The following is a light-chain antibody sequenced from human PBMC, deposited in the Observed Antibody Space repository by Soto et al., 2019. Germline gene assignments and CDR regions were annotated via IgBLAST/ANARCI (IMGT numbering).Light chain of an antibody. CDR3: QQYNNWPLT. J-gene: IGKJ4*01. CDR2: GAS. CDR1: QSVNSN. V-gene: IGKV3-15*01. Sequence: EIVMTQSPATLSVSPGERVTLSCRASQSVNSNLAWYQQKPGQAPSLLIYGASTGATGIPARFSGSGSGAEFTLTISSLQSEDFAVYYCQQYNNWPLTFGGGTKVEI.